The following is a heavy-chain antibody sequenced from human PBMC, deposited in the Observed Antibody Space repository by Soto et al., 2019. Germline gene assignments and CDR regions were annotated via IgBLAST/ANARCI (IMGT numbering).Heavy chain of an antibody. V-gene: IGHV1-69*13. CDR1: GGTFSSYA. D-gene: IGHD3-22*01. J-gene: IGHJ6*02. CDR2: IIPIFGTA. CDR3: ARIDDSSGYYNYYYYYGMDV. Sequence: SVKVSCKASGGTFSSYAISWVRQSPGQGLEWMGGIIPIFGTANYAQKFQGRVTITADESTSTAYMELSSLRSEDTAVYYCARIDDSSGYYNYYYYYGMDVWGQGTTVTVSS.